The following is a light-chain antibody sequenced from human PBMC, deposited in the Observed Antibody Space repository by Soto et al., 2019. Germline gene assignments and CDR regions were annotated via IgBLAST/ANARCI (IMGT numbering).Light chain of an antibody. CDR3: QQYGGSPPYT. CDR2: AAS. J-gene: IGKJ2*01. Sequence: EIVLTQSPGTLSLSPGERATLSCRASQSINNRYLAWYQQKPGQAPRLLIYAASSRATGIPDRFSGSGSGTDFTLTISRLEPEDFAVYYCQQYGGSPPYTFGQGTKLEIK. V-gene: IGKV3-20*01. CDR1: QSINNRY.